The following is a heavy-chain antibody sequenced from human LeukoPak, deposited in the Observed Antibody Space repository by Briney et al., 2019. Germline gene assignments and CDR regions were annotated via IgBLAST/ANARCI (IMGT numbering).Heavy chain of an antibody. CDR2: ISSSSSYI. D-gene: IGHD3-10*01. CDR1: GFTFSISA. Sequence: PGGSLRLSCSASGFTFSISAMNWVRQAPGKGLEWVSSISSSSSYIYYADSVKGRFTISRDNAKNSLYLQMNSLRAEDTAVYYCASHPSYYVPTPDVDYWGQGTLVTVSS. J-gene: IGHJ4*02. CDR3: ASHPSYYVPTPDVDY. V-gene: IGHV3-21*01.